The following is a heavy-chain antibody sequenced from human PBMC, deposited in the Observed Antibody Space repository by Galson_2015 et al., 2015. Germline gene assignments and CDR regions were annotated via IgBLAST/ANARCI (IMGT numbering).Heavy chain of an antibody. V-gene: IGHV3-53*01. CDR3: ARDRGYDWYFDL. CDR2: IYSGGST. CDR1: GFTFSSYG. Sequence: SLRLSCAASGFTFSSYGMHWVRQAPGEGLEWVSVIYSGGSTYYADSVKGRFTISRDNSKNKLYLQMNSLRAEDTAVYYCARDRGYDWYFDLWGRGTLVTVSS. D-gene: IGHD5-12*01. J-gene: IGHJ2*01.